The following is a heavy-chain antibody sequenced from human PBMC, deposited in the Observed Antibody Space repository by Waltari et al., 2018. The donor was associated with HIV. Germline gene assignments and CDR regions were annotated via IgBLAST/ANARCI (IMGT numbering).Heavy chain of an antibody. Sequence: QVQLQESGPGLVKPSETLSLTCTVSGGSISTSGYYWGWIRQPPGMGLHCIGIIYYTGATSYNPSLKSGVTISVDTSNNQFSLKLTSVTAADTAVYYCARSSGHEYYFHGMHVWGQGTTVTVSS. J-gene: IGHJ6*02. D-gene: IGHD3-22*01. CDR1: GGSISTSGYY. CDR3: ARSSGHEYYFHGMHV. V-gene: IGHV4-39*01. CDR2: IYYTGAT.